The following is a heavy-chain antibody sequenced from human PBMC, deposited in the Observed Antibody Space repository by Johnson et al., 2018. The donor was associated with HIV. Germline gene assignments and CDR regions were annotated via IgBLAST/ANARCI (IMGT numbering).Heavy chain of an antibody. CDR2: IYSGGST. Sequence: VQLVESGGGLVQPGGSLRLSCAASGFTVSSNYMSWVRQAPGKGLEWVSVIYSGGSTYYADSVKGRFTISRDNTKNTLYLQMNSLRVEDTALYYCAREGPGYSSGWYALDLWGQGTMVTVSS. CDR1: GFTVSSNY. CDR3: AREGPGYSSGWYALDL. V-gene: IGHV3-66*01. J-gene: IGHJ3*01. D-gene: IGHD6-19*01.